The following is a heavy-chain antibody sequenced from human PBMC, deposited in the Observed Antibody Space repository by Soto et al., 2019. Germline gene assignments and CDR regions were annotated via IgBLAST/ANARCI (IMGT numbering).Heavy chain of an antibody. CDR3: AQGRWISDGYYFDF. Sequence: ASVKVSCKASGYTFINYYMHWVRQAPGQGLEWLGVINPSGESTKYAQKFQGRVTITRDTSATTAYMEVISLRDEDTAVFYCAQGRWISDGYYFDFWGLGTLVTVSS. J-gene: IGHJ4*02. CDR2: INPSGEST. V-gene: IGHV1-46*01. D-gene: IGHD5-12*01. CDR1: GYTFINYY.